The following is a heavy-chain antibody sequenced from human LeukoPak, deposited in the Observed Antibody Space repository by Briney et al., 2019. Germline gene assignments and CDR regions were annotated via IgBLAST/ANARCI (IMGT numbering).Heavy chain of an antibody. J-gene: IGHJ3*02. Sequence: ASVRVSCKTSGGTFSSYAINWVRQAPGQGLEWMGRIIPIFHSANYAQKFQGRVTITTEQSTSTAYMELSSLRSEDTAVYYCARDIPGSSGHFDDAFDRWGQGTMVTVSS. CDR2: IIPIFHSA. CDR1: GGTFSSYA. D-gene: IGHD3-22*01. V-gene: IGHV1-69*05. CDR3: ARDIPGSSGHFDDAFDR.